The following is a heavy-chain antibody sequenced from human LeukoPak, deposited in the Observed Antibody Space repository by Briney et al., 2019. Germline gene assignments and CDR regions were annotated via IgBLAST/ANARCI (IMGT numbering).Heavy chain of an antibody. V-gene: IGHV1-69*01. CDR1: GGTFSSYA. D-gene: IGHD3-22*01. CDR3: ARDTVSYYYDSSGYPRFDP. Sequence: SVKVSCKASGGTFSSYAISWVRQAPGQGLEWMGGIIPIFGTANYAQKFQGRVTITADESTSTAYMELSSLRSEDTAVYYCARDTVSYYYDSSGYPRFDPWGQGTLVTVSS. CDR2: IIPIFGTA. J-gene: IGHJ5*02.